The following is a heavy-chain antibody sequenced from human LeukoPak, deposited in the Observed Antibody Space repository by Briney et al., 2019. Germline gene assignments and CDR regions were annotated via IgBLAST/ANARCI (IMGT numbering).Heavy chain of an antibody. CDR1: GFTFSSSP. Sequence: GGSLRLSCAASGFTFSSSPMGWVRQAPGKGLEWVSSIHAGGSDPFYGDSVQGRFTISRDNSKNTLSLQLNSLRVEDTAVYFCAKGGHHFNPFFYCSQGTLVTVSS. D-gene: IGHD3-3*01. CDR3: AKGGHHFNPFFY. CDR2: IHAGGSDP. V-gene: IGHV3-23*01. J-gene: IGHJ4*02.